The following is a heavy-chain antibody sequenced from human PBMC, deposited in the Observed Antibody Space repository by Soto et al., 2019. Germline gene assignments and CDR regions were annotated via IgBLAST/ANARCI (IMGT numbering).Heavy chain of an antibody. CDR3: ASSTVSTYYYSYGMDV. CDR2: IYPGDSDT. D-gene: IGHD4-17*01. V-gene: IGHV5-51*01. CDR1: GYSFTSYW. Sequence: GESLKISCKGSGYSFTSYWIGWVRQMPGKGLEWMGIIYPGDSDTRYSPSFQGQVTISADKSISTAYLQWSSLKASDTAMYYCASSTVSTYYYSYGMDVWGQGTTVTVSS. J-gene: IGHJ6*02.